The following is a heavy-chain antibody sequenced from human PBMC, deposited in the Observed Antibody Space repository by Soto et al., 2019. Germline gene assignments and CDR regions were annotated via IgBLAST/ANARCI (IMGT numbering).Heavy chain of an antibody. D-gene: IGHD3-10*02. CDR1: GSTFSNFG. V-gene: IGHV1-18*04. CDR3: AYCYVGVDNYYGVDV. J-gene: IGHJ6*02. CDR2: ISADSGNT. Sequence: QVYLVQSGAEVKNPGASVRVSCKASGSTFSNFGIAWVRLAPGQGLEWMGLISADSGNTHYAQSFQGRFTMTIDTSTGTASMELRSLTSDDTANYYCAYCYVGVDNYYGVDVWGQGTTVTVSS.